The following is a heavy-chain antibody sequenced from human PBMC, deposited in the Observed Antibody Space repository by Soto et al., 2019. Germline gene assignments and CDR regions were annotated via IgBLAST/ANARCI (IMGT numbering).Heavy chain of an antibody. J-gene: IGHJ6*02. D-gene: IGHD3-3*01. V-gene: IGHV3-30-3*01. CDR1: GFTFSSYA. CDR3: ARDRRRITIFGVGKLYYYGMDV. CDR2: ISYDGSNK. Sequence: GGSLRLSCAASGFTFSSYAMHWVRQAPGKGLEWVAVISYDGSNKYYADSVKGRFTISRDNSKNTLYLQMNSLRAEDTAVYYCARDRRRITIFGVGKLYYYGMDVWGQGTTVTVS.